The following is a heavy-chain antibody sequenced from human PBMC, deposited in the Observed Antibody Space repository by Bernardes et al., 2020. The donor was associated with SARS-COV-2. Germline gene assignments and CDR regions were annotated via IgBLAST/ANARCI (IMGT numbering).Heavy chain of an antibody. CDR2: IKQDGSEQ. D-gene: IGHD6-19*01. J-gene: IGHJ6*02. V-gene: IGHV3-7*01. CDR1: GFIFSSYW. Sequence: GGSLRLSCAASGFIFSSYWMSWVRQAPGKGLEWVANIKQDGSEQYYVDSVKGRFTISRDNAKNSLYLQMNSLRAEDTAVYYCARDALVAGTGYYYYGMDVWGQGTTVTVSS. CDR3: ARDALVAGTGYYYYGMDV.